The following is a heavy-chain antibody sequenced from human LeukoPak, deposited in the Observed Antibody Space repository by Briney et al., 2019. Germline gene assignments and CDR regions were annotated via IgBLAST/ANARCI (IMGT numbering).Heavy chain of an antibody. CDR1: GYNFTAYA. CDR2: INTKTGDP. Sequence: ASVTVSCKASGYNFTAYAMNWVRQAPGQGLEWMGWINTKTGDPTYAQGFTGRFVFSLDTSVSTAYLQISSLKAEDTAVYYCARGPYYHDFWGQGTLVTVSS. J-gene: IGHJ4*02. V-gene: IGHV7-4-1*02. CDR3: ARGPYYHDF. D-gene: IGHD3-10*01.